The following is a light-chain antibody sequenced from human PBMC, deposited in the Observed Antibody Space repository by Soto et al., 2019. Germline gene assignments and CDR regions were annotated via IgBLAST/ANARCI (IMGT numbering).Light chain of an antibody. CDR1: QSISSY. J-gene: IGKJ1*01. CDR2: GAS. V-gene: IGKV3-15*01. Sequence: MTQSPSSLSASVGDIFTITFRASQSISSYLNWYQQRPGQAPRLLIYGASNRATGIPARFSGSGSGTEFTLTISSLQSEDFAVYYCQQYNNWPTFGQGTKVDIK. CDR3: QQYNNWPT.